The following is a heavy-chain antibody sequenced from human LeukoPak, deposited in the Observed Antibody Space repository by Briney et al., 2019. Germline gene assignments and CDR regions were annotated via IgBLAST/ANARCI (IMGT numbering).Heavy chain of an antibody. V-gene: IGHV4-38-2*02. CDR3: ARDQACSNGVCSFFDY. CDR2: IFHSVST. D-gene: IGHD2-8*01. Sequence: SETLSLTCTVSGYSISSAYYWGWIRQSPGKGLERIGSIFHSVSTYYNPSLKTEVTISVDTSKNQFSLNLRSVTAADTAIYYCARDQACSNGVCSFFDYWGQGALVTVSS. CDR1: GYSISSAYY. J-gene: IGHJ4*02.